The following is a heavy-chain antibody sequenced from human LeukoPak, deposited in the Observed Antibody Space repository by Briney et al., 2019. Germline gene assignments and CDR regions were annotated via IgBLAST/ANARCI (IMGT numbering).Heavy chain of an antibody. J-gene: IGHJ3*02. V-gene: IGHV3-64D*09. Sequence: PGGSLRLSCSASGFTFSSYAMYWVRQAPGKGLEYVSAISSNGDTTYYADSVKGRFTISRDNSKNTLYLQMSSLRADDTAVFYCVKDLLSHGRNAFDIWGQGTMVTVSS. D-gene: IGHD4-23*01. CDR3: VKDLLSHGRNAFDI. CDR2: ISSNGDTT. CDR1: GFTFSSYA.